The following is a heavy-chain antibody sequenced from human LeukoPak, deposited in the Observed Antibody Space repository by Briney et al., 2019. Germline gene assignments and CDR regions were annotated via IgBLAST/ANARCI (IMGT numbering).Heavy chain of an antibody. CDR3: ARAEVTGLYYYYYYMDV. CDR1: GFTFSSYS. V-gene: IGHV3-21*01. D-gene: IGHD4-11*01. CDR2: ISSSSSYI. Sequence: GGSLRLSCAASGFTFSSYSMNWVRQAPGKGLEWVSSISSSSSYIYYADSVKGRFTISRDNAKNSLYLQMNSLRAEDTAVNYCARAEVTGLYYYYYYMDVWGKGTTVTVSS. J-gene: IGHJ6*03.